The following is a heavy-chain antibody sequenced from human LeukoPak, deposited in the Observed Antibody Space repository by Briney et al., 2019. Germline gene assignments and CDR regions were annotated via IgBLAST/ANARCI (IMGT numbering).Heavy chain of an antibody. CDR2: VTPSSGCI. D-gene: IGHD1-26*01. J-gene: IGHJ4*02. CDR1: GDTFNDYH. CDR3: ATIGVSGSYWDFSR. Sequence: ASVTVSCKAFGDTFNDYHVHWVRQAPGRGGQGLEWMGWVTPSSGCIRDSQRFQGSVPITSDTSTNTVYMELTRLTSDDTGIYFCATIGVSGSYWDFSRWGQGTLVTVSS. V-gene: IGHV1-2*02.